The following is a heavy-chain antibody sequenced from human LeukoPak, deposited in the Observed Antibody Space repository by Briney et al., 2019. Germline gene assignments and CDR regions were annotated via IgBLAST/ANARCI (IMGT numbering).Heavy chain of an antibody. D-gene: IGHD1-26*01. CDR1: GYTFTSYY. V-gene: IGHV1-46*01. CDR3: ARVKGEGAHFDY. J-gene: IGHJ4*02. Sequence: ASVKVSCKASGYTFTSYYMHWVRQAPGQGLEWMGMINPSGGSTRYAQKFQGRVTMTRDMSTSTVYMELSSLRAEDTAFYHCARVKGEGAHFDYWGQGTLVTVSS. CDR2: INPSGGST.